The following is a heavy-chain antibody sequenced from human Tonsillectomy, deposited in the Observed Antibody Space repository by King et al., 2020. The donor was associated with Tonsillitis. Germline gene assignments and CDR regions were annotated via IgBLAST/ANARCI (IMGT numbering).Heavy chain of an antibody. CDR3: AGDAVYDYVWGSYRLTYFDY. CDR2: ISSSSSYI. J-gene: IGHJ4*02. D-gene: IGHD3-16*02. CDR1: GFTFSSYS. Sequence: VQLVESGGGLVKPGGSLRLSCAASGFTFSSYSMNWVRQAPGKGLEWVSSISSSSSYIYYADSVKGRFTISRDNAKNSLYLQMNSLRAGDTAVYYCAGDAVYDYVWGSYRLTYFDYWGQGTLVTVSS. V-gene: IGHV3-21*01.